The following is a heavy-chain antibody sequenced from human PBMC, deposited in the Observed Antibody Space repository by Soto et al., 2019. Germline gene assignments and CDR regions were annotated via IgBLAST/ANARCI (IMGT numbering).Heavy chain of an antibody. Sequence: ASVKVSCKASGYTFTSYGISWVRQAPGRGLEWMGWISAYNGNTNYAQKLQGRVTMTTDTSTSTAYMELRSLRSDDTAVYYCARVRVGDIVVVPGAMPRNWLDPWGQGTLVTVSS. CDR3: ARVRVGDIVVVPGAMPRNWLDP. CDR2: ISAYNGNT. J-gene: IGHJ5*02. V-gene: IGHV1-18*01. CDR1: GYTFTSYG. D-gene: IGHD2-2*01.